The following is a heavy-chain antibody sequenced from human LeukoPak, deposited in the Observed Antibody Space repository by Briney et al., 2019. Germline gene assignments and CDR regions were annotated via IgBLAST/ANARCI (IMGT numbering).Heavy chain of an antibody. J-gene: IGHJ4*02. D-gene: IGHD3-10*01. CDR3: ARVSDGSAVY. CDR1: GYTFTSYG. CDR2: ISAYNGNT. Sequence: ASVKVSCKASGYTFTSYGISWVRQAPGQGLEWLGWISAYNGNTNYAQKLQGRVPMPTDTSTSTAYMELRPLRSDDPAVYYCARVSDGSAVYWGQGTLVTVSS. V-gene: IGHV1-18*04.